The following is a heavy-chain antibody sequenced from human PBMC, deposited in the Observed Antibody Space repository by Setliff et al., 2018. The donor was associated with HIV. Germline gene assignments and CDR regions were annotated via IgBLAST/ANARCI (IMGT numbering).Heavy chain of an antibody. Sequence: ASVKVTCKASGYTFSDYGISWVRQAPGQGLEWMGGVIPIFGTANYAQKFQGRVTITADESTSTAYMELSSLRSEDTAVYYCAKGGYYDSTGYYYYYLYYLDEWGKGTTVTVSS. CDR3: AKGGYYDSTGYYYYYLYYLDE. V-gene: IGHV1-69*13. CDR2: VIPIFGTA. J-gene: IGHJ6*03. CDR1: GYTFSDYG. D-gene: IGHD3-22*01.